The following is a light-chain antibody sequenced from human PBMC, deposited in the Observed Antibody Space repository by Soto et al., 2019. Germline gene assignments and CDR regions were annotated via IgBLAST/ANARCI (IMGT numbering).Light chain of an antibody. CDR2: DVS. Sequence: QSVLTQPASVSGSPGQSIAISCPGTSSDVGAYDYVSWYQQHPGKAPKVMIYDVSNRPSGVSNRFSGSKSDNTASLTISGLQAEDEADYYCSSYTSSSTYVFGTGTKVTVL. J-gene: IGLJ1*01. CDR1: SSDVGAYDY. V-gene: IGLV2-14*01. CDR3: SSYTSSSTYV.